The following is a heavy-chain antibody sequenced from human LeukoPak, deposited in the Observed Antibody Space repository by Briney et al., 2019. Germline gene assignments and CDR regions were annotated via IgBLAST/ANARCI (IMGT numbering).Heavy chain of an antibody. CDR1: GFTFSSYL. D-gene: IGHD1-26*01. J-gene: IGHJ6*02. CDR3: ARHLPRSAMDV. V-gene: IGHV3-74*01. Sequence: GGSLRLSCAASGFTFSSYLMHWVRQAPGKGLVWASRISSDGISTSYADSVKGRFTISRDNAKSTLYLQMNSLRAEDTAVYYCARHLPRSAMDVWGQGTTVTVSS. CDR2: ISSDGIST.